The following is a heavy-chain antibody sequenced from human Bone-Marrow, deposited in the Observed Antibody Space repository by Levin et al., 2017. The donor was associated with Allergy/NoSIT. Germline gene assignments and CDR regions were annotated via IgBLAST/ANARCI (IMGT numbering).Heavy chain of an antibody. Sequence: SQTLSLTCTVSGGSISSGDYYWSWIRQPPGKGLEWIGYIYYSGYTYYNPSLESRVALSLDTSKNQFSLNLNSVTAADTAVYYCARSRGHTVGSKKGFDYWGQGTLVTVSS. CDR3: ARSRGHTVGSKKGFDY. CDR1: GGSISSGDYY. V-gene: IGHV4-30-4*01. CDR2: IYYSGYT. J-gene: IGHJ4*02. D-gene: IGHD1-26*01.